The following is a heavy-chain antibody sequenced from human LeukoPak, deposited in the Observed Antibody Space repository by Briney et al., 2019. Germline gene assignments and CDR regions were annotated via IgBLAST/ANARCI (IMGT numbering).Heavy chain of an antibody. D-gene: IGHD6-19*01. J-gene: IGHJ4*02. Sequence: ASVTVSCKASGYTFTSYGISWVRQAPGQGLEWMGWISAYNGNTNYAQKLQGRVTMTTDTSTSTAYMELRSLRSDDTAVYYCARAGIAVAGGFGWFDYWGQGTLVTVSS. CDR1: GYTFTSYG. CDR3: ARAGIAVAGGFGWFDY. V-gene: IGHV1-18*01. CDR2: ISAYNGNT.